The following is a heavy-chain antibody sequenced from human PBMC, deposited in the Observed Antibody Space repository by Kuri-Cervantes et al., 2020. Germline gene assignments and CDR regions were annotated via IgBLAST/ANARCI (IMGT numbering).Heavy chain of an antibody. J-gene: IGHJ5*02. CDR1: GFSLSTNGVA. V-gene: IGHV2-5*02. Sequence: SGPTLVKPTQTLTLSCTFSGFSLSTNGVAVGWIRQPPGKALEWLALIYWDVDKRYSPSLKTRLTIPKDTSKNQMVLTMTNMDPVDTATYYCARTFPGQDSRRFWCDPWSQGTLVTVSS. CDR2: IYWDVDK. CDR3: ARTFPGQDSRRFWCDP. D-gene: IGHD6-13*01.